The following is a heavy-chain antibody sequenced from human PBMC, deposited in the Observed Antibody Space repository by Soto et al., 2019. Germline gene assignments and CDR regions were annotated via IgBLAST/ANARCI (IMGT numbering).Heavy chain of an antibody. CDR1: GGSISSGNDY. J-gene: IGHJ5*01. Sequence: QVQLQESGPGLVKPSQTVSLTCTVSGGSISSGNDYWSWIRQPPGKGLEWIGYIHYSGNTNYNPSLKSRLTMSVDTSKNQFSLKLSSVTAADTAVYYCARDQGYHYDSWGQGNLVTVSS. CDR3: ARDQGYHYDS. V-gene: IGHV4-30-4*08. CDR2: IHYSGNT. D-gene: IGHD2-15*01.